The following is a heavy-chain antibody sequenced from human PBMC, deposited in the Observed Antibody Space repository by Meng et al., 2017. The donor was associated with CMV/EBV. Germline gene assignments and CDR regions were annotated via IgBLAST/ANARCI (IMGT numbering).Heavy chain of an antibody. Sequence: GESLKISCAASGFTFSSYEMNWVRQAPGKGLEWVAFIRYDGSNKYYADSVKGRFTISRDNSKNTLYLQMNSLRAEDTAVYYCAKASMDYSNYAGYFDYWGQGTLVTVSS. CDR2: IRYDGSNK. CDR3: AKASMDYSNYAGYFDY. D-gene: IGHD4-11*01. J-gene: IGHJ4*02. V-gene: IGHV3-30*02. CDR1: GFTFSSYE.